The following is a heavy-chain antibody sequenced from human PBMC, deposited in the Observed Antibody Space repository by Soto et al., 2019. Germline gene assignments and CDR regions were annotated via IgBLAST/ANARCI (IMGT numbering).Heavy chain of an antibody. V-gene: IGHV3-74*01. CDR3: ARDTDGLHY. CDR2: INTDGSIT. J-gene: IGHJ4*02. CDR1: GLIFSNYE. Sequence: GGSLRLSSAASGLIFSNYEMHWVRQAPGKGLVWVSRINTDGSITDYADSVKGRFTVSRDNPKNTLYLQMNSLRAEDTAVYYCARDTDGLHYWGQGTLVTVSS.